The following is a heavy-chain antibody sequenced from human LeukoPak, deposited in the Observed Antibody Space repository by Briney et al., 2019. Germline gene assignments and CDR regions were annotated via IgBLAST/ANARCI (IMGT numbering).Heavy chain of an antibody. J-gene: IGHJ4*02. V-gene: IGHV3-21*01. CDR2: ISTSSKYI. CDR3: ARDGVDTATYFDY. Sequence: PGGSLRLSCAASGFAFSTYSMSWVRQAPGKGLEWVSSISTSSKYIYYTDSMKGRFTISRDNAKNSLYLQMNSLRAEDTAVYYCARDGVDTATYFDYWGQGTLVTVSS. CDR1: GFAFSTYS. D-gene: IGHD5-18*01.